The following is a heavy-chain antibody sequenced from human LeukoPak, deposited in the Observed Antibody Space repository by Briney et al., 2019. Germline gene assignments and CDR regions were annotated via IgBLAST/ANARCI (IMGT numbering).Heavy chain of an antibody. CDR1: GFTFSGSA. D-gene: IGHD5-18*01. CDR2: IRSKTNNYAT. CDR3: ARDYSYGYGA. J-gene: IGHJ5*02. V-gene: IGHV3-73*01. Sequence: GGSLKLSCAASGFTFSGSALHWVRQASGKGLEWVGHIRSKTNNYATAYAASMKGRFTISRDDSKNTAYLQMNSLKTEDTAVYYCARDYSYGYGAWGQGTLVTVSS.